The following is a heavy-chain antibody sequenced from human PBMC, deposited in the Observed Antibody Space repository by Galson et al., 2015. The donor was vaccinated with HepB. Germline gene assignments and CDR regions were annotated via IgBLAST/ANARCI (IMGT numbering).Heavy chain of an antibody. V-gene: IGHV1-18*01. D-gene: IGHD2-2*02. CDR3: ARDIMVDVVVPAAITWNWFDP. CDR2: ISTYNGKI. J-gene: IGHJ5*02. CDR1: GYTFTSYG. Sequence: SVKVSCKASGYTFTSYGISWVRQAPGQGLEWMGWISTYNGKINYAQKLQGRVTMTTDTSTSTAYMELSSLRSDDTAVYYCARDIMVDVVVPAAITWNWFDPWGQGTLVTVSS.